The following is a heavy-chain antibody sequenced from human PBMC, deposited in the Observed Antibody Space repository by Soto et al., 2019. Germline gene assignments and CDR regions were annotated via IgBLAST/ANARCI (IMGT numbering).Heavy chain of an antibody. Sequence: ASVKVSCKASGYTFTGYYMHWVRQAPGQGLEWMGWINPNSGGTNYAQKFQGWVTMTRDTSISTAYMELSRLRSDDTAVYYCARGEIVYCTNGVCSAVGFDYWGQGTLVTVSS. V-gene: IGHV1-2*04. J-gene: IGHJ4*02. D-gene: IGHD2-8*01. CDR3: ARGEIVYCTNGVCSAVGFDY. CDR1: GYTFTGYY. CDR2: INPNSGGT.